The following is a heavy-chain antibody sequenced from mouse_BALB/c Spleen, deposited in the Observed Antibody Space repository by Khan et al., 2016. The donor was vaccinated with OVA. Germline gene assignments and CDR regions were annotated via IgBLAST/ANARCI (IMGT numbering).Heavy chain of an antibody. Sequence: EVQLQESGAELGRPGSSVKLSCKTSGSTFTSYGIKWVKQRPGQGLEWIGYIYPGNGYTEYHERFQGKAILTSDTSSSTAYMQLRSLTSEDSAMYFCTTAYYRYYFDYWGQGTILTVSS. CDR3: TTAYYRYYFDY. J-gene: IGHJ2*01. CDR1: GSTFTSYG. D-gene: IGHD2-14*01. V-gene: IGHV1S134*01. CDR2: IYPGNGYT.